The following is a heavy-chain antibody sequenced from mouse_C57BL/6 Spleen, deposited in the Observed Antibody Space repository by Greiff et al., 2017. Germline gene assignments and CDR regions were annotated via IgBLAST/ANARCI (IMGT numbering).Heavy chain of an antibody. CDR2: ISDGGSYT. CDR3: AGEGNWDGGYFDV. D-gene: IGHD4-1*01. Sequence: EVMLVESGGGLVKPGGSLKLSCAASGFTFSSYAMSWVRQTPEKRLEWVATISDGGSYTYYPDNVKGRFTISRDNATNNLYLQMSHLKSEDTAMYYGAGEGNWDGGYFDVWGTGTTVTVSS. V-gene: IGHV5-4*01. J-gene: IGHJ1*03. CDR1: GFTFSSYA.